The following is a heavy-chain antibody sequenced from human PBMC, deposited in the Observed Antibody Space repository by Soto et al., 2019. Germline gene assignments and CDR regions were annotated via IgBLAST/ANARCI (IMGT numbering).Heavy chain of an antibody. J-gene: IGHJ4*02. D-gene: IGHD3-22*01. Sequence: QVQLQESGPGLVKPSQTLSLTCTVSGGSISSGGYYWSWIRQHPGKGLEWIGYIYYSGSTYYNPSLKSRVTISVDTFKNQCSLKLSSVTAEDTAVYYCARYNYYDSFSLDYWGQGNLVTVSS. V-gene: IGHV4-31*03. CDR2: IYYSGST. CDR1: GGSISSGGYY. CDR3: ARYNYYDSFSLDY.